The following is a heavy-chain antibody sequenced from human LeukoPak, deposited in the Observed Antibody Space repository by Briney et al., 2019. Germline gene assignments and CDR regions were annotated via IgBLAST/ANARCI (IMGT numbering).Heavy chain of an antibody. V-gene: IGHV1-3*01. CDR2: INAGNGNT. CDR3: ARGYCSSTSCYLLDYYGMDV. D-gene: IGHD2-2*01. Sequence: ASVKVSCKASGYTFTSYAMHWVRQAPGQRLEWMGWINAGNGNTKYSQKFQGRVTITRDTSASTAYMEQSSLRSEDTAVYYCARGYCSSTSCYLLDYYGMDVWGQGTTVTVSS. J-gene: IGHJ6*02. CDR1: GYTFTSYA.